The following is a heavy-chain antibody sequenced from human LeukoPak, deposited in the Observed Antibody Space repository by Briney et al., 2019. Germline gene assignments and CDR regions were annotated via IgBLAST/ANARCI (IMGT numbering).Heavy chain of an antibody. CDR3: ARDLGQGGYSSGWYNAVNWFDP. J-gene: IGHJ5*02. CDR1: GGTFSSYA. D-gene: IGHD6-19*01. Sequence: SEKVSCKASGGTFSSYAISWVRQGPGQGLEWMGGSIPIFGTANYAQKFQGRVTITGDESTSTDYMELSSLRSEDTAVYYCARDLGQGGYSSGWYNAVNWFDPWGQRTLVTVSS. V-gene: IGHV1-69*13. CDR2: SIPIFGTA.